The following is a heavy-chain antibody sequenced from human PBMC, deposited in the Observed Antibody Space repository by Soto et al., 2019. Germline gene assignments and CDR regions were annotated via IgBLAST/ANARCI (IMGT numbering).Heavy chain of an antibody. CDR2: ISYDGSNK. D-gene: IGHD3-3*01. J-gene: IGHJ4*02. CDR1: GFTFSSYA. Sequence: QVQLVESGGGVVQPGRSLRLSCAASGFTFSSYAMHWVRQAPGKGLGWVAVISYDGSNKYYADSVKGRFTISRDNSKNTLYLQMNSLRAEDTAVYYCAREERGGLWSGYYSHWGQGTLVTVSS. V-gene: IGHV3-30-3*01. CDR3: AREERGGLWSGYYSH.